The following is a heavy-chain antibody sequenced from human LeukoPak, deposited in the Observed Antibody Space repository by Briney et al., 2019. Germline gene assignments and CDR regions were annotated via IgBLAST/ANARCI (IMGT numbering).Heavy chain of an antibody. J-gene: IGHJ4*02. CDR3: ARDQGTRYGGDY. CDR1: GYTLTELS. Sequence: GASVKVSCKVSGYTLTELSMHWVRQAPGKGLEWMGGFDPEDGETIYAQKFQGRVTMTRDTSTSTVYMELSSLRSEDTAVYYCARDQGTRYGGDYWGQGTLVTVSS. D-gene: IGHD2-15*01. V-gene: IGHV1-24*01. CDR2: FDPEDGET.